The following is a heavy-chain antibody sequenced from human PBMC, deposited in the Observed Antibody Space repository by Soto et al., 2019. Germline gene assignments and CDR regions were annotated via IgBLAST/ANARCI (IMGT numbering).Heavy chain of an antibody. D-gene: IGHD3-10*01. V-gene: IGHV4-59*11. J-gene: IGHJ4*02. CDR2: IDYVGST. Sequence: SETLSLPCSVSGDSINSRYWSWIRQPPGKGLEWIGYIDYVGSTNYAPSLQSRVTMSVDTSKNQVSLKLRYVTAADTAVYYCVSQRGNYFDFWGQGTLVTVSS. CDR3: VSQRGNYFDF. CDR1: GDSINSRY.